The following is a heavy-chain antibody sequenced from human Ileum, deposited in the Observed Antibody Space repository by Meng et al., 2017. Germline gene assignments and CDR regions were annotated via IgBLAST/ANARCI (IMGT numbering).Heavy chain of an antibody. CDR3: ARDFGGGTNWQCDY. D-gene: IGHD1-1*01. Sequence: VQLVVHCGGCIQRVGFLRLSLACSGFNFSTYRMHWGRQAPGKGLVWASRINSDGSSTSYAESVKGRFTISRDNSKNMLYLQMNSLGAEDTAVYYCARDFGGGTNWQCDYWGQGTLVTVSS. CDR2: INSDGSST. CDR1: GFNFSTYR. V-gene: IGHV3-74*01. J-gene: IGHJ4*02.